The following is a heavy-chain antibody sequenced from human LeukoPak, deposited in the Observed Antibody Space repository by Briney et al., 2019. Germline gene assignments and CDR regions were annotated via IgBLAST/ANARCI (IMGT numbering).Heavy chain of an antibody. J-gene: IGHJ4*02. V-gene: IGHV4-4*02. D-gene: IGHD1-1*01. CDR1: GFTFSSYTM. CDR2: VYYTGNT. CDR3: ARHERGAENLDY. Sequence: GSLRLSCSASGFTFSSYTMHWVRQPPGKGLEWIGEVYYTGNTHYNPSLQSRVTISVDKSKNQFSLDLSSVTAADTAVYYCARHERGAENLDYWGQGTLVTVSS.